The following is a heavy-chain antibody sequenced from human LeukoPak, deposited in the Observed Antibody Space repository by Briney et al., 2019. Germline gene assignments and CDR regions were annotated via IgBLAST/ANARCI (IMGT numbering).Heavy chain of an antibody. V-gene: IGHV3-13*01. D-gene: IGHD1-1*01. Sequence: GGSLRLSCAASGFTFSSFDMHWVRQPTGQGLEWVSTIGTASDTCYPGSVEGRFTLSRDNAKNSLYLQMNSLTAGDTAVYYCARGPPRGKYYYMDVWGKGTTVTVSS. CDR1: GFTFSSFD. CDR2: IGTASDT. CDR3: ARGPPRGKYYYMDV. J-gene: IGHJ6*03.